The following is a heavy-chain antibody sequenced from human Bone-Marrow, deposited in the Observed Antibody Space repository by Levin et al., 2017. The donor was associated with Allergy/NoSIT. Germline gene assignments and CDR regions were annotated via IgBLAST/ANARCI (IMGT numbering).Heavy chain of an antibody. V-gene: IGHV1-2*06. D-gene: IGHD6-13*01. CDR3: ARGGFSSSWFPNYYFDH. Sequence: ASVKVSCKTIGYTFTDNFVHWVRRAPGQGLELMGRINPKSGGTFYVQKFQGRVTMTRDTSLTTVYMELSRLTSDDTAVYYCARGGFSSSWFPNYYFDHWGQGSPVTV. J-gene: IGHJ4*02. CDR2: INPKSGGT. CDR1: GYTFTDNF.